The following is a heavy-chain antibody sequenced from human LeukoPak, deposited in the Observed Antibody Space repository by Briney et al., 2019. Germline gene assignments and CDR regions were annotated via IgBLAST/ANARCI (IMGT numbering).Heavy chain of an antibody. CDR2: INSDGSST. V-gene: IGHV3-74*01. CDR1: GFTFSSYW. CDR3: AELGITMIGGV. J-gene: IGHJ6*04. D-gene: IGHD3-10*02. Sequence: QPGGSLRLSCAASGFTFSSYWMHWVRQAPEKGLVWVSHINSDGSSTGYADSVKGRFTISGDNAKNTLYLQMNSLRAEDTAVYYCAELGITMIGGVWGKGTTVTISS.